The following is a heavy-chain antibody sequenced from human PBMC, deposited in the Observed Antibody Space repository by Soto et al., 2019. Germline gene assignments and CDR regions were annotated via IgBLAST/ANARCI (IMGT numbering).Heavy chain of an antibody. V-gene: IGHV1-46*03. D-gene: IGHD2-15*01. CDR1: GYTFTSYY. CDR3: ARAKTTRNIVVVVAATPDAFDI. CDR2: INPSGGST. Sequence: GASVKVSCKASGYTFTSYYMHWVRQAPGQGLEWMGIINPSGGSTSYAQKFQGRVTMTRDTSTSTVYMELSSLRSEDTAVYYCARAKTTRNIVVVVAATPDAFDIWGQGTMVTVSS. J-gene: IGHJ3*02.